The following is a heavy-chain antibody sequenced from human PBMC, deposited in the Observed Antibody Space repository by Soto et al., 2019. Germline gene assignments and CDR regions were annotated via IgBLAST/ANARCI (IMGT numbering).Heavy chain of an antibody. J-gene: IGHJ4*02. D-gene: IGHD6-19*01. CDR2: IEKDGSER. CDR1: GFMFGTYW. CDR3: AGGSGWASDF. Sequence: EVQLVESGGGLVQPGGSLRLSCAASGFMFGTYWMNWVRQAPGKGLEWVANIEKDGSERNYVDSVKGRFTISRDNAKNSLYLQMNSLRAEDTAVYYCAGGSGWASDFWGQGTHVTVSS. V-gene: IGHV3-7*05.